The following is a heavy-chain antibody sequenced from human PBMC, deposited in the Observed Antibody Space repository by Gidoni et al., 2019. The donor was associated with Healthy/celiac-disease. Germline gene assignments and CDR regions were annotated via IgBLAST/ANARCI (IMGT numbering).Heavy chain of an antibody. J-gene: IGHJ6*02. CDR3: ARDTTVVTRGFYYYYGMDV. Sequence: EVQLVESGGDLVQPGGSLRLSCAASGFTFSSYSMNWVRQAPGKGLEWVSYISSSSSTIYYADSMKGRFTISRDNAKNSLYLQMNSLRDEDTAVYYCARDTTVVTRGFYYYYGMDVWGQGTTVTVSS. CDR1: GFTFSSYS. V-gene: IGHV3-48*02. CDR2: ISSSSSTI. D-gene: IGHD4-17*01.